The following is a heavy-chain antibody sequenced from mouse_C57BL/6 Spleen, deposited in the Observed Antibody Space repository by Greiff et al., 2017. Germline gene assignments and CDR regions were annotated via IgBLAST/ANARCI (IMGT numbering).Heavy chain of an antibody. CDR1: GYTFTSYW. V-gene: IGHV1-50*01. CDR3: ARDSHYDGSSPDY. CDR2: IDPSDSYT. D-gene: IGHD1-1*01. J-gene: IGHJ2*01. Sequence: VQLQQPGAELVKPGASVKLSCKASGYTFTSYWMQWVKQRPGQGLEWIGEIDPSDSYTNYNQKFKGKATLTVDTSSSTAYMQLSSLTSEDSAVYYCARDSHYDGSSPDYWGQGTTLTVSS.